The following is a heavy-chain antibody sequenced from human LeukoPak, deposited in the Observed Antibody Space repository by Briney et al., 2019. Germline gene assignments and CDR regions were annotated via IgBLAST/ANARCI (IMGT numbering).Heavy chain of an antibody. CDR1: GGSISSYY. CDR2: IYYSGST. D-gene: IGHD6-19*01. V-gene: IGHV4-59*01. CDR3: ARTGYNSGWYGSYYFDY. Sequence: SETLSLTCTVSGGSISSYYWSWIRQPPGKGLEWIGYIYYSGSTNYNPSLKGRVTISVDTSKNQFSLKLSSVTAADTAVYYCARTGYNSGWYGSYYFDYWGQGTLVTVSS. J-gene: IGHJ4*02.